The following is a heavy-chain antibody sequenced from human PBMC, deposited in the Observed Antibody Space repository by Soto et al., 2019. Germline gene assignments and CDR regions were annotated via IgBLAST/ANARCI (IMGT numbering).Heavy chain of an antibody. D-gene: IGHD2-8*01. CDR2: ISPYNGDT. CDR3: ASALSMAQYYYFMDV. V-gene: IGHV1-18*01. J-gene: IGHJ6*03. CDR1: GYTFTTYG. Sequence: QVQLVQSGPEVKKPGASVKVSCKTSGYTFTTYGISWVRQAPGQGLEWMGWISPYNGDTHYSQKFQGRVTMTTDTSTTTAFMELRTLRSDDRAIYFCASALSMAQYYYFMDVWGKGTTVAVSS.